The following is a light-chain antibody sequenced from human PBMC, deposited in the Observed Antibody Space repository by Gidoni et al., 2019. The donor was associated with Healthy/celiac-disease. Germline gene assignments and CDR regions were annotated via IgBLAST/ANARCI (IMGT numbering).Light chain of an antibody. V-gene: IGKV4-1*01. CDR3: QQYYRTPRT. CDR1: PSVLYSPNNKNY. CDR2: WAS. J-gene: IGKJ1*01. Sequence: IVMTQSPASLTVSLCERATINCKSSPSVLYSPNNKNYLAWYQKKPEQPPKLLIYWASTRASGVPDRSGGSGSRADFTITISSLHAEDVAVYYCQQYYRTPRTFGQGTKVEIK.